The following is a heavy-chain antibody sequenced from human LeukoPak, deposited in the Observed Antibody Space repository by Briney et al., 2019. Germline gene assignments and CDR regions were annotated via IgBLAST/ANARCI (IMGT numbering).Heavy chain of an antibody. CDR1: GLTFSSYG. J-gene: IGHJ6*02. V-gene: IGHV3-30*18. Sequence: GSLRLSCPASGLTFSSYGMHWVGQAPGKGLEWSRVFSCDGSNKYYADSVKGRVTISRDNSKNTLYLQMNSLRAEDTAVYYCAKDGEQWLVTDGMDFWGQGTTVTVSS. CDR3: AKDGEQWLVTDGMDF. D-gene: IGHD6-19*01. CDR2: FSCDGSNK.